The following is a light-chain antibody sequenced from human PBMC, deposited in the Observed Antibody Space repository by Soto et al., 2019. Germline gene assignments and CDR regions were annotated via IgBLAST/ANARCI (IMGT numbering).Light chain of an antibody. V-gene: IGLV2-11*01. CDR1: SSDVGGYNY. Sequence: QSVLPQPSSASGSPGQSITISCTGTSSDVGGYNYVSWYQQHPAKAPKLIIFDVSKRPSGVHNRFSGSKSYNSTSLTISGLRSEYEADYYGCSYVGRNTYVFGTGTKLTVL. CDR2: DVS. J-gene: IGLJ1*01. CDR3: CSYVGRNTYV.